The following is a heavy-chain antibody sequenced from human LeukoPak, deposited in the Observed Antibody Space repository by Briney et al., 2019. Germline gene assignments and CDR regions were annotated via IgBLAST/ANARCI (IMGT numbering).Heavy chain of an antibody. J-gene: IGHJ4*02. D-gene: IGHD3-10*01. CDR1: GYSLTSYW. CDR2: IYPGDSDT. Sequence: GESLKISCKGSGYSLTSYWIGWVRQMPGKGLEWMGIIYPGDSDTRYSPSFQGQVTISADKSISTAYLQWSSLKASDTAMYYCARTKSYYGSRPIDYWAREPWSPSPQ. V-gene: IGHV5-51*01. CDR3: ARTKSYYGSRPIDY.